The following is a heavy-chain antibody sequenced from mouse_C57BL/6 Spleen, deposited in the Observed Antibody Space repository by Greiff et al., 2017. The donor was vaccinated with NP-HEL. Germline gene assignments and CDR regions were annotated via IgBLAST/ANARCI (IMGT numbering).Heavy chain of an antibody. Sequence: EVKLLESGAELVRPGASVKLSCTASGFNIKDDYMHWVKPRPEQGLEWIGWIDPENGDTEYASKFQGKATITADTSSNTAYLQLSSLTSEDTAVYYCTSYYDYDGFAYWGQGTLVTVSA. J-gene: IGHJ3*01. V-gene: IGHV14-4*01. D-gene: IGHD2-4*01. CDR3: TSYYDYDGFAY. CDR1: GFNIKDDY. CDR2: IDPENGDT.